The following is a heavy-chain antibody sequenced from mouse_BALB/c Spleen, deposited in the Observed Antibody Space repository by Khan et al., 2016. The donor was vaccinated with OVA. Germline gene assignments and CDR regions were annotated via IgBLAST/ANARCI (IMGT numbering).Heavy chain of an antibody. D-gene: IGHD1-1*01. CDR1: GFTFSSYG. CDR2: ISGDSNTI. CDR3: ATSYFYGYYFDY. Sequence: EVQLVESGGGLVQPGGSRRLSCAASGFTFSSYGMHWVRQAPERGLEWVAYISGDSNTIYYADTVKGRFTIYRDNPRNTRFLQMTILMSEYTAMYYCATSYFYGYYFDYWGPGTTLTFSS. J-gene: IGHJ2*01. V-gene: IGHV5-17*02.